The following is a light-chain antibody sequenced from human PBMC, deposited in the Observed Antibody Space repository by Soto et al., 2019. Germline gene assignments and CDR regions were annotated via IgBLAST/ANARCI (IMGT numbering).Light chain of an antibody. CDR1: QGISNY. Sequence: DIQMTQSPSSLSASVGDRVTITCRASQGISNYVAWFQQRPGTAPKYLMSGASTLQSGVPSRFSGSGSGTDFTLTISSLQPEDSATYYCQQYNSYPITFGQGTRLEIK. CDR2: GAS. CDR3: QQYNSYPIT. J-gene: IGKJ5*01. V-gene: IGKV1-16*01.